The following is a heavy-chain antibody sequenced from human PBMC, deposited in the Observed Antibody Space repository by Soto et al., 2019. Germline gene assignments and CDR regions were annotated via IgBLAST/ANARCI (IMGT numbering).Heavy chain of an antibody. CDR3: ASAARRARTFDY. CDR2: IYYSGST. J-gene: IGHJ4*02. V-gene: IGHV4-30-4*01. D-gene: IGHD6-6*01. Sequence: SETLSLTCTVSGGSISSGDYYWSWSRQPPGKGLEWIGYIYYSGSTYYNPSLKSRVTISVDTSKNQFSLKLSSVTAADTAVYYCASAARRARTFDYWGQGTLVTVSS. CDR1: GGSISSGDYY.